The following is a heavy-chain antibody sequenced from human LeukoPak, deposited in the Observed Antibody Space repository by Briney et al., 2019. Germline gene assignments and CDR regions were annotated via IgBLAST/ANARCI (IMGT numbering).Heavy chain of an antibody. D-gene: IGHD6-13*01. Sequence: PGRSLRLSCAASGFTFSSYGMHWVRQAPGKGLEWVAVISYDGSNKYYADSVKGRFTISRDNSKNTLYLQMNSLRAEDTAVYYCARGGSSWPYYYYYMDVWGKGTTVTVSS. CDR1: GFTFSSYG. CDR2: ISYDGSNK. CDR3: ARGGSSWPYYYYYMDV. J-gene: IGHJ6*03. V-gene: IGHV3-30*03.